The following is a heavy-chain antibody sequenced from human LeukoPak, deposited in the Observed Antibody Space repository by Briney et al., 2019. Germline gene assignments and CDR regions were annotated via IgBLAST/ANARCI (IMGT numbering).Heavy chain of an antibody. V-gene: IGHV4-59*02. D-gene: IGHD3-10*01. CDR2: IYYSGST. CDR1: GGSVNSYY. CDR3: ARSSGSGSYFDY. J-gene: IGHJ4*03. Sequence: SETLSLTCSVSGGSVNSYYWSWIRQPPGKGLEWIGYIYYSGSTKYNPSLRSRVTISVDTSKNQFSLKLSSVTAADTAMYYCARSSGSGSYFDYWGQGTLVTVSS.